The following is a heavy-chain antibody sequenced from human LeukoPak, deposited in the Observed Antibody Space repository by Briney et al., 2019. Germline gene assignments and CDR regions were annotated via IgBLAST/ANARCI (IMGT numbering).Heavy chain of an antibody. J-gene: IGHJ6*02. CDR3: ARILRIAAAGSLFYYYAMDV. Sequence: GASVKVSCKASGYTFTNYGIIWVRQAPGQGLEWMGWISAYSGDTNYAQNLQGRVTITTDTSTSTAYMELRSLKSDDTAIIFCARILRIAAAGSLFYYYAMDVWGQGTTVTVSS. CDR1: GYTFTNYG. V-gene: IGHV1-18*01. D-gene: IGHD6-13*01. CDR2: ISAYSGDT.